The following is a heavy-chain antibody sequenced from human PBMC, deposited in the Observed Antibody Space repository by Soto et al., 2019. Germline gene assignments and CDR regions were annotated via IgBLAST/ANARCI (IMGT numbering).Heavy chain of an antibody. V-gene: IGHV3-23*01. Sequence: EVQLLESGGDLVQPGGSLRLSCAASGFTFSSYAMTWVRQVPGMGLDWVSSISGSGAHTYYTDSVKGRFTISRDNSKNTLYLQMNSLRAEDTAIYYCAIVSNSENYGDYWGRRTLVTVSS. CDR2: ISGSGAHT. D-gene: IGHD1-26*01. J-gene: IGHJ4*02. CDR1: GFTFSSYA. CDR3: AIVSNSENYGDY.